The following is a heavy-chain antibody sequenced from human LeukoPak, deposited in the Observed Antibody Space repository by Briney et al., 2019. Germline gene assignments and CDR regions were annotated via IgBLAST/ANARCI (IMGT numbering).Heavy chain of an antibody. J-gene: IGHJ3*02. CDR1: GFTFSSYT. CDR2: ISGSGGST. V-gene: IGHV3-23*01. D-gene: IGHD2-8*01. Sequence: GGSLRLSCAASGFTFSSYTMNWVRQAPGKGLEWVSAISGSGGSTYYADSVKGRFTISRDNSKNTLYLQMNSLRAEDTAVYYCAKDMMVNASIKSDAFDIWGQGTMVTVSS. CDR3: AKDMMVNASIKSDAFDI.